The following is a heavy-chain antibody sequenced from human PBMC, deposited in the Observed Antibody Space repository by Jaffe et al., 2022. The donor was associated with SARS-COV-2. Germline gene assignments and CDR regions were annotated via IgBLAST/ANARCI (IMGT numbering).Heavy chain of an antibody. D-gene: IGHD3-22*01. CDR2: ISSSSSTI. J-gene: IGHJ2*01. CDR3: ARDAYYYDSSGYYRYWYFDL. V-gene: IGHV3-48*01. Sequence: EVQLVESGGGLVQPGGSLRLSCAASGFTFSSYSMNWVRQAPGKGLEWVSYISSSSSTIYYADSVKGRFTISRDNAKNSLYLQMNSLRAEDTAVYYCARDAYYYDSSGYYRYWYFDLWGRGTLVTVSS. CDR1: GFTFSSYS.